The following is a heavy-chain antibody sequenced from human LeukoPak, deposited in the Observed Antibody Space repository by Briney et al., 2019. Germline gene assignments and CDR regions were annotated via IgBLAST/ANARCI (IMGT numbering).Heavy chain of an antibody. CDR3: ASDFRGVGATSNMDV. Sequence: SVKVSCKASGGTFSSYAISWVRQAPGQGLEWMGGIIPIFGTANYAQKFQGRVTITTDESTSTAYMELSSLRSEDTAVYYCASDFRGVGATSNMDVCCKGATVTVAS. CDR1: GGTFSSYA. V-gene: IGHV1-69*05. D-gene: IGHD1-26*01. J-gene: IGHJ6*03. CDR2: IIPIFGTA.